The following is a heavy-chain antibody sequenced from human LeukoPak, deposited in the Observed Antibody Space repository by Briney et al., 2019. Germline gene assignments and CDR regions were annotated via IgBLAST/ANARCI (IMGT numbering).Heavy chain of an antibody. Sequence: PGGSLRLSCAASGFTFDDYGMSWVRQAPGKGLDWLAVISYDGGTKYYKDSVKGRFTISRDNSKNRLYLEVISLRTEDTAVYFCARDHTFGGVVVPGYWGQGTLVTVSS. D-gene: IGHD3-16*02. CDR1: GFTFDDYG. J-gene: IGHJ4*02. V-gene: IGHV3-30*13. CDR2: ISYDGGTK. CDR3: ARDHTFGGVVVPGY.